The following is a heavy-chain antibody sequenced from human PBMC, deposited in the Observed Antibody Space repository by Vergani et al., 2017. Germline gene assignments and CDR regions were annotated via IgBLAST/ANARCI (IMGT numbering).Heavy chain of an antibody. CDR2: IYYSGST. D-gene: IGHD6-13*01. CDR1: GGSIRSTFYY. J-gene: IGHJ6*03. Sequence: QLQLQESDPGLVKPSETLSLTCTVSGGSIRSTFYYWGWIRQPPGKWLEWIGTIYYSGSTYYNPSLKSRVTISVDTSKTQFYLKLNSVTAADTAVYYCARHKEQLVPGNYYYDDYMDVWGKGTTVTVSS. V-gene: IGHV4-39*01. CDR3: ARHKEQLVPGNYYYDDYMDV.